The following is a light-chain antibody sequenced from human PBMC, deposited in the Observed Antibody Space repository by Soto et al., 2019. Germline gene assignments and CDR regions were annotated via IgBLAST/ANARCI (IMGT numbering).Light chain of an antibody. V-gene: IGKV1-12*01. CDR2: DAS. CDR3: QQTDSFPRT. Sequence: DIQMTQSPSSVSASVGDRVTITCRASQGIKTWLAWYQQKPGEAPRLLMYDASTLQSGVPSRFSGSGSGTDFTLTISSLQPEDFATYHCQQTDSFPRTFGQGTKVEL. CDR1: QGIKTW. J-gene: IGKJ1*01.